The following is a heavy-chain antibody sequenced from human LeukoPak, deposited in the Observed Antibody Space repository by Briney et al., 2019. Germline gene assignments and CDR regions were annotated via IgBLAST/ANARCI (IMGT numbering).Heavy chain of an antibody. Sequence: GRSLRLSCAASGFTFGSYGVHWVRQAPGKGLEWVAVIWYDGSNKYYADSVKGRFTISRDNSKNTLYLQMNSLRAEDTAVYYCARARHGILTGYYLDYWGQGTLVTVSS. J-gene: IGHJ4*02. CDR1: GFTFGSYG. V-gene: IGHV3-33*01. CDR3: ARARHGILTGYYLDY. CDR2: IWYDGSNK. D-gene: IGHD3-9*01.